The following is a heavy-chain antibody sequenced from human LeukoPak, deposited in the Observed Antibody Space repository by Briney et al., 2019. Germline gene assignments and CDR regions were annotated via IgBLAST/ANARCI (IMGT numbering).Heavy chain of an antibody. V-gene: IGHV3-73*01. CDR2: LRGKADNYTT. CDR1: GFTFSGSA. J-gene: IGHJ4*02. Sequence: LSGGSLRLSCAASGFTFSGSAMHWVRQASGKGLEWVGRLRGKADNYTTAYAASVKGRFTISRDDSKNTAYLQMNSLKTEDTAVYYCRGAYYDRSGPEYYFDYWGQGTLVTVSS. CDR3: RGAYYDRSGPEYYFDY. D-gene: IGHD3-22*01.